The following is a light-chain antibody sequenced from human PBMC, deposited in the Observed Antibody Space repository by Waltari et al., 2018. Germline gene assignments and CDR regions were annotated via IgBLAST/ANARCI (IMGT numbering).Light chain of an antibody. V-gene: IGLV2-8*01. J-gene: IGLJ2*01. Sequence: QSALYQPPSASATPGQSVALSCSGTSADITTYTYVAWYQHHPRRAPKLLIYEVSKRPSGVPDRFSGSKSGNTASLTVSGLQTEDEAVYYCSSYAGRDNLLFGGGTKLTVL. CDR2: EVS. CDR1: SADITTYTY. CDR3: SSYAGRDNLL.